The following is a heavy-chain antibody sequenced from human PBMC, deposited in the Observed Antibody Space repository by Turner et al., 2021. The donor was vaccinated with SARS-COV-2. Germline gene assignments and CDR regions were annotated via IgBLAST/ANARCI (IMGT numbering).Heavy chain of an antibody. J-gene: IGHJ5*02. V-gene: IGHV4-4*07. CDR2: IYSSGST. CDR1: GGSISHFY. D-gene: IGHD4-17*01. Sequence: QVQLQESGPRLVKPSATLSLTCSVSGGSISHFYWSWIRQPAGKGLEWIGRIYSSGSTNYNPSLKSRITMSIDTSKNQFSLKVNSVTAADTAVYYCARDGDLRRNWFDPWGQGTLVTVSS. CDR3: ARDGDLRRNWFDP.